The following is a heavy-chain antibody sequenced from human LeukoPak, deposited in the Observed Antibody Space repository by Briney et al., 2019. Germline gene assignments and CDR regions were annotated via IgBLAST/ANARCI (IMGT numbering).Heavy chain of an antibody. V-gene: IGHV3-20*04. D-gene: IGHD6-19*01. Sequence: GGSLRLSCAASGFTFDDYGMSWGRQAPGKGLEWGSGINWNGGSTVYADSVKGRFTIYRDNSKNTLYLQMNTLRAEDTAVYCCAKDRGLIAVAGQGDLFDYWGQGTLVTVSS. CDR3: AKDRGLIAVAGQGDLFDY. CDR1: GFTFDDYG. CDR2: INWNGGST. J-gene: IGHJ4*02.